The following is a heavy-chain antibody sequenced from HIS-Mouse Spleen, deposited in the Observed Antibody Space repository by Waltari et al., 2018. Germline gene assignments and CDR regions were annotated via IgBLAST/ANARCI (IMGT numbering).Heavy chain of an antibody. J-gene: IGHJ2*01. Sequence: QLQLQESGPGLVKPSEPLSPLCTVSGGAISSSSYSLGWIRQPPGKGLEWIGSIYYSGRTYYNPSLKSRVTISVDTSKNQFSLKLSSVTAADTAVYYCAREIPYSSSWYDWYFDLWGRGTLVTVSS. V-gene: IGHV4-39*07. CDR3: AREIPYSSSWYDWYFDL. CDR1: GGAISSSSYS. CDR2: IYYSGRT. D-gene: IGHD6-13*01.